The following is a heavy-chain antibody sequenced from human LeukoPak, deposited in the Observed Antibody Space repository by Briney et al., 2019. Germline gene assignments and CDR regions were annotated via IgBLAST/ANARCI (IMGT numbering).Heavy chain of an antibody. CDR1: GGSISSSSYY. CDR3: ARTGYSSSWYGSNWFDP. D-gene: IGHD6-13*01. J-gene: IGHJ5*02. CDR2: LYYDGNT. V-gene: IGHV4-39*01. Sequence: SETLSLTCTVSGGSISSSSYYWGCIRQTPGKGLEWIGSLYYDGNTYYNPSLESRVTISVDTSKNQFPLKLNSVTAADTAVYYCARTGYSSSWYGSNWFDPWGQGTLVTVSS.